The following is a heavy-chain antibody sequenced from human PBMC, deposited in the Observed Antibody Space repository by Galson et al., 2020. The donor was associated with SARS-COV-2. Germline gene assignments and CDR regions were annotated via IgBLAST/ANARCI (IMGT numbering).Heavy chain of an antibody. D-gene: IGHD3-9*01. Sequence: SETLSLTCTVSGGSISSGSYYWSWIRQPAGKGLEWIGRIYTSGSTNYNPSLKSRVTISVDTSKNQFSLKLSSVTAADTAVYYCAREEGFYSIDILTSLERNWFDPWGQGTLVTVSS. CDR1: GGSISSGSYY. J-gene: IGHJ5*02. CDR3: AREEGFYSIDILTSLERNWFDP. CDR2: IYTSGST. V-gene: IGHV4-61*02.